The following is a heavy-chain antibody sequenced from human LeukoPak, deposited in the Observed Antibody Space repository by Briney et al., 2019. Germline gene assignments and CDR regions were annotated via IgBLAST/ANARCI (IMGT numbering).Heavy chain of an antibody. CDR3: AAVAGGTVFDY. J-gene: IGHJ4*02. CDR2: IYYSGST. V-gene: IGHV4-39*01. CDR1: GGSINSGDYY. Sequence: PSETLSLTCTVSGGSINSGDYYWVWIRQPPGKGLEWIGSIYYSGSTSYNPSLKSRVTISVDTSKNQFSLKLSSVTAADTAVYYCAAVAGGTVFDYWGQGTLVTVSS. D-gene: IGHD6-19*01.